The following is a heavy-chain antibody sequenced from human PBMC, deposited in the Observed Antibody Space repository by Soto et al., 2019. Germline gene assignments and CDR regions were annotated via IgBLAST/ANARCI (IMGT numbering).Heavy chain of an antibody. CDR2: IYPGDSDT. D-gene: IGHD3-22*01. CDR1: GYSFTSYW. CDR3: ARHAPAYYYDSSGYYYGGAFDI. J-gene: IGHJ3*02. V-gene: IGHV5-51*01. Sequence: PGESLKISCKGSGYSFTSYWIGWVRQMPGKGLEWMGIIYPGDSDTRYSPSFQGQVTISADKSISTAYLQWSSLKASDTAMYYCARHAPAYYYDSSGYYYGGAFDIWGQGTMVTVS.